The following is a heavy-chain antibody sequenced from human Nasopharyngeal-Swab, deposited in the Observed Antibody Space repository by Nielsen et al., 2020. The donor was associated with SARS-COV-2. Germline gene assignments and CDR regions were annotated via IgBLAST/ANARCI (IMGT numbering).Heavy chain of an antibody. CDR2: IIPIFGTA. Sequence: WVRQAPGQGLEWVGGIIPIFGTANYAQKFQGRVTITADESTSTAYMELSSLRSEDTAVYYCANILTGYYGSVGFDYWGQGTLVTVSS. V-gene: IGHV1-69*01. CDR3: ANILTGYYGSVGFDY. J-gene: IGHJ4*02. D-gene: IGHD3-9*01.